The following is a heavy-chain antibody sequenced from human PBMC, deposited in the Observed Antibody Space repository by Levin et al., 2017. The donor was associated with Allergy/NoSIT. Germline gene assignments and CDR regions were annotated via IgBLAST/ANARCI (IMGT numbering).Heavy chain of an antibody. Sequence: PGESLKISCKASGYTFTGYHIHWVRQAPGQGLEWMGWINPNSGGTHSAQKFQGRVTMTRDTSISTAYMELRSLRSGDTAVYYCAREWVGGGSYPTRHFDYWGQGTLVTVSS. CDR1: GYTFTGYH. J-gene: IGHJ4*02. D-gene: IGHD1-26*01. V-gene: IGHV1-2*02. CDR3: AREWVGGGSYPTRHFDY. CDR2: INPNSGGT.